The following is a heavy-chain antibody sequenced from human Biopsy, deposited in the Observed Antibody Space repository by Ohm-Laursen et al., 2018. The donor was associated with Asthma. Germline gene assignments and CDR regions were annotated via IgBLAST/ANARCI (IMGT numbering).Heavy chain of an antibody. D-gene: IGHD3-22*01. CDR3: ARGDSSNWSHYYFDY. CDR2: IYSGGTS. V-gene: IGHV3-53*01. CDR1: GFAVSRDH. J-gene: IGHJ4*02. Sequence: GSLRLSCAASGFAVSRDHMFWVRQAPGKGLEWVSVIYSGGTSHTADSVRGRFTISRDYSKNTLYLQVRSLRAEVTAVYYCARGDSSNWSHYYFDYWGQGTLVTVSS.